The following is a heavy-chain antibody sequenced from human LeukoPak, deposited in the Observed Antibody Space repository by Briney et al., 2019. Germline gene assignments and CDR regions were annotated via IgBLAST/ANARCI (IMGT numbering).Heavy chain of an antibody. CDR1: GFTFSSYW. V-gene: IGHV3-74*01. Sequence: PGGSLRLSCAASGFTFSSYWMHWVRQAPGKGLVWVSRINSDGSSTSYADSVKGRFTISRDNAKNTLYLQMNSLRVEDTAVYYCARDGVYSSGWYLYSYWGQGALVTVSS. J-gene: IGHJ4*02. CDR3: ARDGVYSSGWYLYSY. CDR2: INSDGSST. D-gene: IGHD6-19*01.